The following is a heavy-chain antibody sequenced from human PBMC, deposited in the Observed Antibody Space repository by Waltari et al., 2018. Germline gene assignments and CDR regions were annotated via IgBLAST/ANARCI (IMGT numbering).Heavy chain of an antibody. V-gene: IGHV3-53*01. J-gene: IGHJ3*01. CDR3: ARATNWVLDAFDL. CDR2: IVPSGNT. D-gene: IGHD1-1*01. CDR1: GFTVSKKY. Sequence: IQMLEYENSINQTRESLRVYCETTGFTVSKKYMAWVRQPPGKGPEGVSVIVPSGNTYYTDSVKGRFTIARDGSENTVHLQLKTLRPEDTAIYYCARATNWVLDAFDLWGQGTMVTVSP.